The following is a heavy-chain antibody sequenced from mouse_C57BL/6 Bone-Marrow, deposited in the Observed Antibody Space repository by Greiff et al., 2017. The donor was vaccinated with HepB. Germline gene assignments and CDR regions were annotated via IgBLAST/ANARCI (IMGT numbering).Heavy chain of an antibody. D-gene: IGHD1-1*01. CDR1: GFNIKDYY. CDR2: IDPEDGDT. J-gene: IGHJ1*03. V-gene: IGHV14-1*01. CDR3: TVYYGSNHWYCDV. Sequence: VQLKESGAELVRPGASVKLSCTASGFNIKDYYMHWVKQRPEQGLEWIGRIDPEDGDTEYAPKFQGKATMTADTSSNTAYLQLSSLTSEDTAGYYCTVYYGSNHWYCDVWGTGTTVTVSS.